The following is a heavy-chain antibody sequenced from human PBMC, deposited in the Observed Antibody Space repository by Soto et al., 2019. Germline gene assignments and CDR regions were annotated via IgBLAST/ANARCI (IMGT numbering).Heavy chain of an antibody. CDR3: GRVEGITMGRGVPDY. Sequence: ASVKVSCKASGYTFTSYGISWVRQAPGQGLEWMGWISAYNGNTNYAQKLKGILTMTTDSSTSTACMELRSLRSDDTAVYYCGRVEGITMGRGVPDYWGQGTLVSVSS. V-gene: IGHV1-18*01. J-gene: IGHJ4*02. CDR1: GYTFTSYG. CDR2: ISAYNGNT. D-gene: IGHD3-10*01.